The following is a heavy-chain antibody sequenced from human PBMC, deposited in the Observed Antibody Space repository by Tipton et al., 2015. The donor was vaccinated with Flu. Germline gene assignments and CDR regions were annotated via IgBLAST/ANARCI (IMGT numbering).Heavy chain of an antibody. CDR2: INYGGSA. D-gene: IGHD2-21*01. CDR3: ARQIGGGDCY. Sequence: TLSLTCTVSGGSLITTSYYWGWIRQPPGKGLVWIGNINYGGSAYYNPSLKSRVTISVDTSKSQFSPKLSSVTAADTAVYYCARQIGGGDCYWGQGTLVTVSS. CDR1: GGSLITTSYY. V-gene: IGHV4-39*01. J-gene: IGHJ4*02.